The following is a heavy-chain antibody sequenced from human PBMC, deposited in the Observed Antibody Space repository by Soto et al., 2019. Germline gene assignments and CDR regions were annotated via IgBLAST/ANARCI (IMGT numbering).Heavy chain of an antibody. D-gene: IGHD4-17*01. J-gene: IGHJ4*02. CDR3: AKDNGDYYLSYFDY. CDR2: ISGSGGST. V-gene: IGHV3-23*01. Sequence: HPGGSLRLSCAASGFTFSSYAMSWVRQTPGKGLEWVSAISGSGGSTYYADSVKGRFTISRDNSKNTLYLQMNSLRAEDTAVYYCAKDNGDYYLSYFDYWGQGTLVTVSS. CDR1: GFTFSSYA.